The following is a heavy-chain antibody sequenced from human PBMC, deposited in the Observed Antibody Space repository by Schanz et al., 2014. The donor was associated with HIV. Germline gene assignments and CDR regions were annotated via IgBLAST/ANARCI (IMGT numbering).Heavy chain of an antibody. Sequence: QVQLVQSGAEVKKPGSSVKVSCKASGGIFSYHAINWVRQAPGQGLEWMGWFNPYSGGRIYAQQFQGRVVMTRDTSISTAYMELSGLTSDDTAVYYCARGLKDYYYALDVWGQGTTVIVSS. CDR3: ARGLKDYYYALDV. J-gene: IGHJ6*02. CDR1: GGIFSYHA. CDR2: FNPYSGGR. V-gene: IGHV1-2*02. D-gene: IGHD3-16*01.